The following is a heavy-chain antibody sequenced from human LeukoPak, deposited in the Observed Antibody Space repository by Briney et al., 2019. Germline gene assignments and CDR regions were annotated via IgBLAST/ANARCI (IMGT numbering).Heavy chain of an antibody. D-gene: IGHD2-2*01. CDR2: IRYDGSNK. CDR1: GFTFSSYG. J-gene: IGHJ4*02. Sequence: GGSLRLSCAASGFTFSSYGMHWVRQAPGRGLEWVAFIRYDGSNKYYADSVKGRFTISRDNSKNTLYLQMNSLRAEDTAVYYCAKDVGYCSSTSCSCDYWGQGTLVTVSS. CDR3: AKDVGYCSSTSCSCDY. V-gene: IGHV3-30*02.